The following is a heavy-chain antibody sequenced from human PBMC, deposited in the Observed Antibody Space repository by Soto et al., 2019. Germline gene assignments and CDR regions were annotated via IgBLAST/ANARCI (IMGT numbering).Heavy chain of an antibody. Sequence: GGPPRLSCSASGFTFSSYAMSWVRHAPGKGLEWVSAISGSGGSTYYADSVKGRFTISRDNSKNTLYLQMNSLRAEDTAVYYCAKALRITMIVVVIFGFDYWGQGTRVTVSA. CDR2: ISGSGGST. V-gene: IGHV3-23*01. D-gene: IGHD3-22*01. CDR3: AKALRITMIVVVIFGFDY. CDR1: GFTFSSYA. J-gene: IGHJ4*02.